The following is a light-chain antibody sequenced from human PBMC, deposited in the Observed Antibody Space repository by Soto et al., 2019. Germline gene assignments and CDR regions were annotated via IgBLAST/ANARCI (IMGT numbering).Light chain of an antibody. CDR3: LSYAGSYIYV. Sequence: QSVLTQPPSVSGSPAQSVTISCTGTSSDVGAYNSFSWYQQHPGKSPKLVICYVSKRPSGVPYRFSASKSGNTASLTISGLLAEDEADYYCLSYAGSYIYVFGTGTKVTVL. J-gene: IGLJ1*01. CDR1: SSDVGAYNS. CDR2: YVS. V-gene: IGLV2-11*01.